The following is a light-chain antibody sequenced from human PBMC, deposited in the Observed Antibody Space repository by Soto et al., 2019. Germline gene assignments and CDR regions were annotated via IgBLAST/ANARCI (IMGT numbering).Light chain of an antibody. V-gene: IGLV2-14*01. CDR2: EVS. J-gene: IGLJ1*01. CDR1: SSDVGGYNY. CDR3: VSYASSAARV. Sequence: QYALTQPASVSGSPGQSITISCTGTSSDVGGYNYVSWYQQHPGKAPKLMIYEVSNRPSGVSNRFSGSKSGNTASLTLSGLQAEDEADYYCVSYASSAARVFGTGTKLTVL.